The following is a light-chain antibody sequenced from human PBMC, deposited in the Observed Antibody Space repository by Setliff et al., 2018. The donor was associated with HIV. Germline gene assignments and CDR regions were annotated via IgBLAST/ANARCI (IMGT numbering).Light chain of an antibody. J-gene: IGLJ1*01. Sequence: QSALGQPPSASGTPGQRVTISCSGSSSNIGVNVVNWYQHLPGTSPKLLIYNNYQRPSGVPDRFSGSKSGSSGSLAISGLQSEDEADYYCAVWDNALKGYVFGTGTKSPS. CDR3: AVWDNALKGYV. CDR2: NNY. CDR1: SSNIGVNV. V-gene: IGLV1-44*01.